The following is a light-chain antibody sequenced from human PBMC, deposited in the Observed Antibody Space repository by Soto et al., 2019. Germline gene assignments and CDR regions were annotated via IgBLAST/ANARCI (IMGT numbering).Light chain of an antibody. V-gene: IGLV1-40*01. CDR2: GNS. CDR1: SSNIGAGYD. CDR3: QSYESSLSGYV. Sequence: SVLTHPPSVSGAPGQRVTISCTGSSSNIGAGYDVHWYQQLPGTAPKLLIYGNSNRPSGVPDRFSGSKSGTSASLAITGLQAEDEADYYCQSYESSLSGYVFGTGTKLTVL. J-gene: IGLJ1*01.